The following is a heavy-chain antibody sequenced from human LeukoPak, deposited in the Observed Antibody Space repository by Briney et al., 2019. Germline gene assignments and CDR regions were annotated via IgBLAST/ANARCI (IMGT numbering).Heavy chain of an antibody. D-gene: IGHD3-3*01. CDR1: GFTFSSYS. J-gene: IGHJ4*02. CDR3: ARDTLRYYDFWSGYYPFDY. V-gene: IGHV3-21*01. CDR2: ISSSSSYI. Sequence: GGSLRLSCAASGFTFSSYSMNWVRQAPGKGLEWVSSISSSSSYIYYADSVKGRFTISRDNAKNSLYLQMNSLRAEDTAVYYCARDTLRYYDFWSGYYPFDYWGQGTLVTVSS.